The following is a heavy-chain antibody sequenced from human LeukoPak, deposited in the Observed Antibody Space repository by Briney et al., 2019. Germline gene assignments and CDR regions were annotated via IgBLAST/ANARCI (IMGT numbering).Heavy chain of an antibody. V-gene: IGHV1-69*05. J-gene: IGHJ3*02. CDR2: IIPIFGTA. CDR1: GGTFSSYA. D-gene: IGHD6-19*01. CDR3: ARDQKQWLVGGDAFDI. Sequence: GASVKVSCKASGGTFSSYAISWVRQAPGQGLEWMGGIIPIFGTANYAQKFQGRVTITTDESTSTAYMELSSLRSEDTAVYYCARDQKQWLVGGDAFDIWGQGTMVTVSS.